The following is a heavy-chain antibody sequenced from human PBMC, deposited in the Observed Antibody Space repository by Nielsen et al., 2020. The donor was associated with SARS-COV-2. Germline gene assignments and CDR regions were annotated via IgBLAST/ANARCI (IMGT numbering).Heavy chain of an antibody. CDR3: AREGDDSRPFDY. D-gene: IGHD3-22*01. Sequence: GESLKISCAASGFSFSSYAMTWVRQAPGKGLEWDSSIGTTGDKTFYADSVKGRFTISRDVSKNTLYLQMNSLRTEDTGIYYCAREGDDSRPFDYWGPGTRVIVSS. CDR2: IGTTGDKT. V-gene: IGHV3-23*01. CDR1: GFSFSSYA. J-gene: IGHJ4*02.